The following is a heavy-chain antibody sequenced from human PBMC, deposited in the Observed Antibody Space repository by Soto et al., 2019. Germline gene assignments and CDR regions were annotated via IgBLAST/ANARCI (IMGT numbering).Heavy chain of an antibody. CDR1: GFTFSDYY. CDR3: ARDNFGILIGLFDY. V-gene: IGHV3-11*01. D-gene: IGHD3-9*01. J-gene: IGHJ4*02. CDR2: ISSTGSTI. Sequence: PGGSLRLSCAASGFTFSDYYMSWIRQAPGKGLEWVSYISSTGSTIYYADSVKGRFTISRDNAKNSLYLRMNSLRAEDTAVYYCARDNFGILIGLFDYWGQGTLGTVSS.